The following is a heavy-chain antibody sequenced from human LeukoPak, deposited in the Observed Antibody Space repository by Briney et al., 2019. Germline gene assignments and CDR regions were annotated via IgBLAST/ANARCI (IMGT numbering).Heavy chain of an antibody. Sequence: SGGSLRLSCAASGFTFSSYAMSWVRQAPGKGLEWVSAISGSGGSTYYADSVKGRFTISRDNSKNTLYLQMNSLRAEDTAVYYCVKHSSGYYPQDFQHWGQGTLVTVSS. CDR2: ISGSGGST. J-gene: IGHJ1*01. V-gene: IGHV3-23*01. CDR3: VKHSSGYYPQDFQH. CDR1: GFTFSSYA. D-gene: IGHD3-22*01.